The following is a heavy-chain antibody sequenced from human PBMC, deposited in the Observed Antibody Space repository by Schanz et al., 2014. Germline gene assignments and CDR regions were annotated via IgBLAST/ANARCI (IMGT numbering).Heavy chain of an antibody. CDR2: IIPVLDIT. CDR1: GGTFSSFI. V-gene: IGHV1-69*08. D-gene: IGHD3-10*01. CDR3: AREGTIIRGLTGWFDP. Sequence: QVQLVQSGAEVKKPGSSVKVSCKASGGTFSSFIISWVRQAPGQGLEWMGRIIPVLDITNYAQKFQGRVTITADKSTSTAYMELGSLRFDDTAVYYCAREGTIIRGLTGWFDPWGQGTLVTVSS. J-gene: IGHJ5*02.